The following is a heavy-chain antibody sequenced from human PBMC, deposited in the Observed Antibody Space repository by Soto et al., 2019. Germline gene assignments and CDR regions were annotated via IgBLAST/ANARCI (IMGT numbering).Heavy chain of an antibody. D-gene: IGHD6-19*01. Sequence: GSLRLSCAASGFTFSSYGMHWVRQAPGKGLEWVAVISYDGSNKYYADSVKGRFTISRDNSKNTLYLQMNSLRAEDTAVYYCAKESVAVGNYFDYWGQGTLVTAPQ. V-gene: IGHV3-30*18. CDR1: GFTFSSYG. CDR3: AKESVAVGNYFDY. J-gene: IGHJ4*02. CDR2: ISYDGSNK.